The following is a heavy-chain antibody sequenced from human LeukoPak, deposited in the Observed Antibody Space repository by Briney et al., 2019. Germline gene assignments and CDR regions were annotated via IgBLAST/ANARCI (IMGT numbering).Heavy chain of an antibody. CDR1: GGSISSGGYY. J-gene: IGHJ4*02. Sequence: SSETLSLTCTVSGGSISSGGYYWSWIRQHPGKGLEWTGYIYYSGSTYYNPSLKSRVTISVDTSKNQFSLKLSSVTAADTAVYYCARAASQGPPYYFDYWGQGTLVTVSS. CDR3: ARAASQGPPYYFDY. CDR2: IYYSGST. V-gene: IGHV4-31*03.